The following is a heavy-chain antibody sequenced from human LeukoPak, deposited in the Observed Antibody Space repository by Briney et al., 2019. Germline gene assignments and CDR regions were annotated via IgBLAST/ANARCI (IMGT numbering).Heavy chain of an antibody. CDR3: AKNNWNDGAYYFQY. J-gene: IGHJ4*02. V-gene: IGHV3-23*01. D-gene: IGHD1-1*01. CDR2: ISDSGNT. CDR1: GFTLSSYA. Sequence: GGSLRLSCAASGFTLSSYAMSWVRQAPGKGLEWVSAISDSGNTYHADSVKGRFTISRDSSKNTLFLQMNRLRPEDAAVYYCAKNNWNDGAYYFQYWGQGSLVTVSS.